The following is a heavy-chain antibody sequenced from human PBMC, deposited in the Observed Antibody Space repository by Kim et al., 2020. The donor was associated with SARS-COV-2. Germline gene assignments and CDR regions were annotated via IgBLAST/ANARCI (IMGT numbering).Heavy chain of an antibody. CDR3: ARRGVDRGSYTFTYHYYGMDV. V-gene: IGHV4-39*01. J-gene: IGHJ6*02. D-gene: IGHD1-26*01. Sequence: SETLSLTCTVSGGSISSSNYYWGWIRQPPGKGLEWIGSIYYSGSTYYNPSLKSRVTISVDTSKNQFSLKLSSVTAADTAVYYCARRGVDRGSYTFTYHYYGMDVWGQGTTVTVSS. CDR2: IYYSGST. CDR1: GGSISSSNYY.